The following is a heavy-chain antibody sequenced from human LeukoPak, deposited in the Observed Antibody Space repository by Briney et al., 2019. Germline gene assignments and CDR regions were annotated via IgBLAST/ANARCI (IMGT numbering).Heavy chain of an antibody. CDR1: GYTFTSYG. J-gene: IGHJ3*02. CDR3: AIYYYDSSGYSDAFDI. V-gene: IGHV1-18*01. CDR2: ISAYNGNT. D-gene: IGHD3-22*01. Sequence: ASVKVPCKASGYTFTSYGISWVRQAPGQGLEWMGWISAYNGNTNYAQKLQGRVTMTTDTSTSTAYMELRSLRSNDTAVYYCAIYYYDSSGYSDAFDIWGQGTMVTVSS.